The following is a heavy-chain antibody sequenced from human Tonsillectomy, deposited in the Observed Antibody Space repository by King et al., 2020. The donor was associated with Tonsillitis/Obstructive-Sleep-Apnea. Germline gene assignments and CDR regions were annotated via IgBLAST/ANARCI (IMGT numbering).Heavy chain of an antibody. CDR2: INPNSGDT. CDR3: ARSYCSGRSCYTVFDS. D-gene: IGHD2-2*02. CDR1: GYTFTAHY. J-gene: IGHJ4*02. V-gene: IGHV1-2*06. Sequence: VQLVESGAEVKKPGASVKVSCKSSGYTFTAHYVHWVRQAPGQGLEWMGRINPNSGDTKYAQKFQGRVTVTRDTSISTAYMELSSLTSDDTAVYYCARSYCSGRSCYTVFDSWGQGTLVTVSS.